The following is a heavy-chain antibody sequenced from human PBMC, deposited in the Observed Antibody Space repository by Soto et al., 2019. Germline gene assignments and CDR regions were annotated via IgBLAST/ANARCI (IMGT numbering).Heavy chain of an antibody. D-gene: IGHD6-19*01. V-gene: IGHV1-8*01. CDR2: MNPNSGNT. CDR3: ARGRRSSGWFGEKYYYYYGMDV. J-gene: IGHJ6*02. Sequence: QVQLVQSGAEVKKPGASVKVSCKASGYTFTSYDINWVRQATGQGLEWMGWMNPNSGNTGYAQKFQGRVTMTRNTSISTAYMELSSLTSEDTAVYYCARGRRSSGWFGEKYYYYYGMDVWGQGTTVTVSS. CDR1: GYTFTSYD.